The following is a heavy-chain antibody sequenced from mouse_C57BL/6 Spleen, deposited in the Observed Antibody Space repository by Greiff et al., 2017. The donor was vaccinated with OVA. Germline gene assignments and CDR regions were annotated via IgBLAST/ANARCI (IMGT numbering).Heavy chain of an antibody. D-gene: IGHD2-4*01. CDR3: ARGPFDYDSAMDY. J-gene: IGHJ4*01. CDR1: GYTFTDYY. Sequence: EVQLQQSGPELVKPGASVKISCKASGYTFTDYYMNWVKQSHGKSLEWIGDINPNNGGTSYNQKFKGKATLTVDKSSSTAYMELRSLTSEDSAVYYCARGPFDYDSAMDYWGQGTSVTVSS. CDR2: INPNNGGT. V-gene: IGHV1-26*01.